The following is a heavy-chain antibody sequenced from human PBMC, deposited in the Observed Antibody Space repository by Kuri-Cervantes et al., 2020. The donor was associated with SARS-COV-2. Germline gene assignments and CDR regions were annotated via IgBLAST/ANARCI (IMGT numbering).Heavy chain of an antibody. D-gene: IGHD6-13*01. J-gene: IGHJ4*02. V-gene: IGHV3-30*04. Sequence: GESLKISCAASGFTFSSYAMHWVRQAPGKGLEWVAVISYDGSNKYYADSVKGRFTISRDNSKNTLYLQMNSLRAEDTAVYYCAREGRMGSSSWTLDYWGQGTRVTGSS. CDR2: ISYDGSNK. CDR3: AREGRMGSSSWTLDY. CDR1: GFTFSSYA.